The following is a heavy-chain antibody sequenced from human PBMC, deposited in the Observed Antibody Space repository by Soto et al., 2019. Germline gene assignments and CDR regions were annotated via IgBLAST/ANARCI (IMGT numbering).Heavy chain of an antibody. CDR3: ARGEGDYDFWSGYYSSRNGFDP. CDR1: GGTFSSYA. V-gene: IGHV1-69*01. CDR2: IIPIFGTA. Sequence: QVQLVQSGAEVEKPGSSVKVSCKASGGTFSSYAISWVRQAPGQGLEWMGGIIPIFGTANYAQKFQGRVTITADESMSTAYMELSSLRSEGTAVYYCARGEGDYDFWSGYYSSRNGFDPWGQGTLVTVSS. J-gene: IGHJ5*02. D-gene: IGHD3-3*01.